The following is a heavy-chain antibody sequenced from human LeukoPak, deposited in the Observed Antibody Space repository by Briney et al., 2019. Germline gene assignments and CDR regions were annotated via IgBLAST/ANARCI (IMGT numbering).Heavy chain of an antibody. J-gene: IGHJ4*02. CDR1: GYTFTGYY. CDR2: INPNSGGT. CDR3: ARGAFQGSSWVDY. D-gene: IGHD6-13*01. V-gene: IGHV1-2*02. Sequence: GASVKVSCKASGYTFTGYYMHWVRQAPGQGLEWMGWINPNSGGTNYAQNFQGRVTMSRDTSISTAYMELSRLRSDDTAAYYCARGAFQGSSWVDYWGQGTLVTVSS.